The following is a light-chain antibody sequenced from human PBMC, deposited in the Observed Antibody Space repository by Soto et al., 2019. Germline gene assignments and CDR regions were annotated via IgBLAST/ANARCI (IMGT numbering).Light chain of an antibody. V-gene: IGKV1-5*03. CDR1: QSISTW. J-gene: IGKJ1*01. Sequence: DIQMTQSPSTLSASVGDRVTITCRASQSISTWLAWYQQKPGRAPNLLIYKTSSLERGVPSRFSGSGSGTEFTLPISSLQPDDFATYYCQQYNTYSPWTFGQGTKVEIK. CDR2: KTS. CDR3: QQYNTYSPWT.